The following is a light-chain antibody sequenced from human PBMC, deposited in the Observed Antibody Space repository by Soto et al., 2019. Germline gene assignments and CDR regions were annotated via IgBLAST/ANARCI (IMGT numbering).Light chain of an antibody. CDR1: QSVSSSY. V-gene: IGKV3-20*01. CDR3: QQYGSSSWT. CDR2: GAS. Sequence: EIGLTQSPGTLSLSPGERATLSCRASQSVSSSYLAWYQQKPGQAPRLLIYGASSRATGIPDRFSGSGSGTDFTLTISRLEPEDFAVYYCQQYGSSSWTFGQGTQGEIK. J-gene: IGKJ1*01.